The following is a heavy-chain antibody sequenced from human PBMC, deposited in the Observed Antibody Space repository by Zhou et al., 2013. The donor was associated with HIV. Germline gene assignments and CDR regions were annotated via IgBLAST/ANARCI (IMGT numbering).Heavy chain of an antibody. CDR3: ARAPYFTMVRGVTTAPYYYYYGMDV. CDR2: IIPIFGTA. J-gene: IGHJ6*02. CDR1: GGTFSSYA. D-gene: IGHD3-10*01. V-gene: IGHV1-69*13. Sequence: QVQLVQSGAEVKKPGSSVKVSCKASGGTFSSYAISWVRQAPGQGLEWMGRIIPIFGTANYAQKFQGRVTITADESTSTAYMELSSLRSEDTAVYYCARAPYFTMVRGVTTAPYYYYYGMDVWGQGTTVTVSS.